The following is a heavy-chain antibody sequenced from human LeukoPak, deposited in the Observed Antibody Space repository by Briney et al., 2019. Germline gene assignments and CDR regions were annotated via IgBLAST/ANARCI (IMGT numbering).Heavy chain of an antibody. CDR3: ARGLYSSGWYREQYYFDY. V-gene: IGHV1-8*01. CDR2: MNPNSGNT. Sequence: ASVKVSCKASGYTFTSYDINWVRQATGQGLEWMGWMNPNSGNTGYAQKFQGRVTMTRNTSISTAYMELSSLRSEDTAVYYCARGLYSSGWYREQYYFDYWAREPWSPSPQ. J-gene: IGHJ4*02. CDR1: GYTFTSYD. D-gene: IGHD6-19*01.